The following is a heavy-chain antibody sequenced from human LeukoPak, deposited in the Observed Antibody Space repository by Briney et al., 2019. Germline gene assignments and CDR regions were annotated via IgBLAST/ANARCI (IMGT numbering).Heavy chain of an antibody. Sequence: SETLSLTCTVSGGSISSYYWSWIRQPPGKGLEWIGYIYYSGSTNYNPSLKSRVTISVDTSKNQFSLKLSSVTAADTAVYYCAREGSGSYYQFDYWGRGTLVTVSS. D-gene: IGHD3-10*01. CDR2: IYYSGST. CDR3: AREGSGSYYQFDY. CDR1: GGSISSYY. V-gene: IGHV4-59*01. J-gene: IGHJ4*02.